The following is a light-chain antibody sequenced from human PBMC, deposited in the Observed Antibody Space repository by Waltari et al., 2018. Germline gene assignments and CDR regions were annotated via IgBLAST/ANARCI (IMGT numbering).Light chain of an antibody. Sequence: EIMLTQSPGTLSLSPGERATLSCRASQNINKYLAWYQHKPGQAPRLRIYDASSRATGITNRFSGSGSGTDFSLTISRLEPEDFAVYYCQKYGSLPATFGQGTKVEIK. V-gene: IGKV3-20*01. CDR2: DAS. J-gene: IGKJ1*01. CDR1: QNINKY. CDR3: QKYGSLPAT.